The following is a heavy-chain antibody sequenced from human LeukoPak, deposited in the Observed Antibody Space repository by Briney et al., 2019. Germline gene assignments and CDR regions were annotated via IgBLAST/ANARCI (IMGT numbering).Heavy chain of an antibody. V-gene: IGHV3-30*04. J-gene: IGHJ4*02. CDR2: ISYDAKYK. CDR1: GFTFSNYV. D-gene: IGHD2-15*01. CDR3: ARGRVVPATRLDY. Sequence: GGSLRLSCAASGFTFSNYVMHWVRQAPGKELEWVAVISYDAKYKYYADSLKGRVTISRDNSNNTLYLQMNSLGSEDTAVYYCARGRVVPATRLDYWGRGTLVTVSS.